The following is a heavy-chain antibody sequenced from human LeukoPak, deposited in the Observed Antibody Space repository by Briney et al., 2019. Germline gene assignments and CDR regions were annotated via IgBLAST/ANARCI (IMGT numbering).Heavy chain of an antibody. CDR2: ISYDGSNK. D-gene: IGHD3-10*01. CDR3: AKGLITMVRGVLDY. Sequence: GGSLRLSCAASGFTFSSYGMHWVRQAPGKGLEWVAVISYDGSNKYYADSVKGRFTISRDNSKNTLYLQMNSLRAEDTAVYYCAKGLITMVRGVLDYWGQGTLVTVSS. CDR1: GFTFSSYG. V-gene: IGHV3-30*18. J-gene: IGHJ4*02.